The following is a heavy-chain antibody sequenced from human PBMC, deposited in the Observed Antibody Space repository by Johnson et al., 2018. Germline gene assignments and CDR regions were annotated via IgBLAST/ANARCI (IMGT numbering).Heavy chain of an antibody. CDR3: AKDMEVGHCSGGSCPDWGYGMDV. CDR2: ISWNSGSI. D-gene: IGHD2-15*01. V-gene: IGHV3-9*01. Sequence: VQLVESGGGLVQPGRSLRLSCAASGFTFDDYAMHWVRQAPGKGLEWVSGISWNSGSIGYADSVKGRFTISRDNAKNSLYLQMNSLRAEDTALYYCAKDMEVGHCSGGSCPDWGYGMDVWGQGTTVTVSS. J-gene: IGHJ6*02. CDR1: GFTFDDYA.